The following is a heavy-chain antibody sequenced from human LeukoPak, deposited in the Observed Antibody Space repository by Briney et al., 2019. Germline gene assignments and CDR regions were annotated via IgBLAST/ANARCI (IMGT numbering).Heavy chain of an antibody. Sequence: SETLSLTCTVSGGSISSYYWSWIRQAPGKGLEWIGYIYYSGTTKYNPSLMSRVTISVDTSKKQFSLRLSSVAAADTAVYYCARHGVSYFYYWGQGTLATVSS. J-gene: IGHJ4*02. V-gene: IGHV4-59*08. CDR1: GGSISSYY. CDR3: ARHGVSYFYY. D-gene: IGHD2-8*01. CDR2: IYYSGTT.